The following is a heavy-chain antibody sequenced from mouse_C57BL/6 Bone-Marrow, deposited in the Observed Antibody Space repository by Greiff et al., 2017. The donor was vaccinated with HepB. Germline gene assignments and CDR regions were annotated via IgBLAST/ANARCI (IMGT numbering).Heavy chain of an antibody. D-gene: IGHD2-2*01. Sequence: VQLQQSGAELVKPGASVKISCKASGYAFSSYWMNWVKQRPGKGLEWIGQIYPGDGDTNYNGKFKGKATLTADKSSSTAYMQLSSLTSEDSAVYVCARWGLWLYYFDYWGQGTTLTVSS. CDR2: IYPGDGDT. J-gene: IGHJ2*01. CDR3: ARWGLWLYYFDY. V-gene: IGHV1-80*01. CDR1: GYAFSSYW.